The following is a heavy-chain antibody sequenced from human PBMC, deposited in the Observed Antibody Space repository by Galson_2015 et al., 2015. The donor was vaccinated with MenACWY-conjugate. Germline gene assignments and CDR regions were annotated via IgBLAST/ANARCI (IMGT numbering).Heavy chain of an antibody. V-gene: IGHV3-23*01. CDR3: AKDVYMDV. J-gene: IGHJ6*03. CDR1: GFTFRQYA. CDR2: ISDSGAAT. Sequence: SLRLSCAVSGFTFRQYAMSWVRQAPGTGLEWVAIISDSGAATHYIDSVKGRFTISRGNSKNTLYLQTSRLRAEDTALYYCAKDVYMDVWGRGTTVSVSS.